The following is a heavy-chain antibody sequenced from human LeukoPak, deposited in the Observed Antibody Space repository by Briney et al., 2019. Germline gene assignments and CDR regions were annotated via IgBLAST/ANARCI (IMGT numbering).Heavy chain of an antibody. CDR1: GFTFSSYG. Sequence: GRSLRLSCAASGFTFSSYGMHWVRQAPGKGLEWVAVISYDGSNKYYADSVKGRFTISRDNSKNTLYLQMNSLRAEDTAVYYCARTGYSSSSYYYYGMDVWGQGTTVTVSS. V-gene: IGHV3-30*03. CDR3: ARTGYSSSSYYYYGMDV. J-gene: IGHJ6*02. CDR2: ISYDGSNK. D-gene: IGHD6-13*01.